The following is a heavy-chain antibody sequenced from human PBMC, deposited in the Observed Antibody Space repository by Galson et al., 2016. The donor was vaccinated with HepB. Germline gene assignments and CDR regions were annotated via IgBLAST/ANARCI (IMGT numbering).Heavy chain of an antibody. D-gene: IGHD5-24*01. Sequence: SLRLSCAASGFIFNSHAMRWVRQAPGTGLEWVSSISSSSPYIYYADSVKGRFTISRDNAKNSLYLQMTSLRAEDTAVYYCAREGLGDGYNSLSYYSYYMDVWGKGTTVTVSS. CDR2: ISSSSPYI. CDR3: AREGLGDGYNSLSYYSYYMDV. CDR1: GFIFNSHA. V-gene: IGHV3-21*01. J-gene: IGHJ6*03.